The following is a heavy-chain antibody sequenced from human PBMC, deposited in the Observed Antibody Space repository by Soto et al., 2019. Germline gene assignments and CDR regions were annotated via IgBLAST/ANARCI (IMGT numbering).Heavy chain of an antibody. D-gene: IGHD6-13*01. Sequence: ESGPTLVNPTQTLTLNCPFSGFSLITSGVGVGWIRQPPGKALEWLALIYSNDDKRYSPSLKSRLTITKDTSNNQVVLTMTNMDPVDTAPYYCAHNPAYSSRFGALTYFDYWGQGPLDTVS. CDR2: IYSNDDK. J-gene: IGHJ4*02. V-gene: IGHV2-5*01. CDR1: GFSLITSGVG. CDR3: AHNPAYSSRFGALTYFDY.